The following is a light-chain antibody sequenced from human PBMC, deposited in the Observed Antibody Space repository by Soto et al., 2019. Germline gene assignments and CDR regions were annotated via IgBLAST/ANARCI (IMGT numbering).Light chain of an antibody. CDR2: AAS. CDR1: QSISSY. V-gene: IGKV1-39*01. CDR3: QQSYSTPRVT. J-gene: IGKJ3*01. Sequence: VQMTHSPSSLSASVVYRGTITCLSSQSISSYLNWYQQRPGKAPKLLIYAASSLQSGVPSRFSGSGSGTDFTLTISSLQPEDFATYYCQQSYSTPRVTFGPGTKVDI.